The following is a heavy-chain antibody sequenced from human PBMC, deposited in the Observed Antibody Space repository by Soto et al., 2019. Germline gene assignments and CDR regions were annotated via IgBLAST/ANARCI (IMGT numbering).Heavy chain of an antibody. CDR3: ARDFFDSSDYTTNWFDP. CDR2: TSHDGTT. V-gene: IGHV4-4*02. CDR1: SGSIDNVYW. J-gene: IGHJ5*02. D-gene: IGHD3-22*01. Sequence: SETLSLTCAVSSGSIDNVYWWSWVRQSPGKGLEWIGETSHDGTTYNNPSLKSRVTISVDTSKNQFSLKLTSVTAADAALYYCARDFFDSSDYTTNWFDPWGQGTLVTVSS.